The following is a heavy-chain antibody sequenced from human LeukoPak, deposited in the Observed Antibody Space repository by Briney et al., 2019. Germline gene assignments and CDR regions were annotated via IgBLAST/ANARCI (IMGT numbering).Heavy chain of an antibody. V-gene: IGHV3-30*02. CDR2: IRSGGSNK. J-gene: IGHJ4*02. Sequence: QPGVSLRLSCAAYGFTFSSYGMHWVRQAPGKGLVGVAFIRSGGSNKDYAVYGKGRFTISRYIPKDYVYLQMNSLRAEDTAVYYCASGQNFDYWGQGTLVTVSS. D-gene: IGHD6-25*01. CDR1: GFTFSSYG. CDR3: ASGQNFDY.